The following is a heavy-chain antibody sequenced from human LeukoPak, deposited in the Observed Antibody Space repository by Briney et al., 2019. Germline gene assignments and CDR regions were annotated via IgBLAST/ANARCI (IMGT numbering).Heavy chain of an antibody. CDR3: ARGYDYFHGMDV. V-gene: IGHV1-8*02. Sequence: ASVKVSCKASGYTFINYDINWVRQAPGQGLEYMGRMNPNSGYTGSAQKFHGRVTMTRDTSIQAAYLELTTLTSDDTAVYYCARGYDYFHGMDVWGQGTTVSVSS. CDR2: MNPNSGYT. CDR1: GYTFINYD. J-gene: IGHJ6*02.